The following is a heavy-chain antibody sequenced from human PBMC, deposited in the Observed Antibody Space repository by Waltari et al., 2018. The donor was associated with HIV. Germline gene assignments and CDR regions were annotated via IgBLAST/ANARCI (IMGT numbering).Heavy chain of an antibody. CDR3: ASARRYCSSTSCYAGRANWFDP. V-gene: IGHV4-34*01. Sequence: QVQLQQWGAGLLKPSETLSLTCAVYGGSFSGYYWSWIRQPPGKGLEWIGEINHSGSTNYNPSLKSRVTISVDTSKNQFSLKLSSVTAADTAVYYCASARRYCSSTSCYAGRANWFDPWGQGTLVTVSS. J-gene: IGHJ5*02. CDR1: GGSFSGYY. D-gene: IGHD2-2*01. CDR2: INHSGST.